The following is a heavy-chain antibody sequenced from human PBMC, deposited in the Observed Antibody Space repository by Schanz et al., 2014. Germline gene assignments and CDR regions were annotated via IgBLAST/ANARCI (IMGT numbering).Heavy chain of an antibody. D-gene: IGHD4-4*01. CDR3: AKAADWTVTRFDP. CDR1: GFTFSDYS. Sequence: DVQLLESGGGLVQPGGSLRLSCVASGFTFSDYSMNWVRQAPGKGLEWVSALSEGGGGTHYADSVRGRFTISSDSSKNTLYLQMSSLRADDTAVYYCAKAADWTVTRFDPWGQGTLVTVSS. J-gene: IGHJ5*02. V-gene: IGHV3-23*01. CDR2: LSEGGGGT.